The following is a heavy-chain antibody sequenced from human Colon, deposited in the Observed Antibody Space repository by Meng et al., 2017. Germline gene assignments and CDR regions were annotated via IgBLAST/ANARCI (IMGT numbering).Heavy chain of an antibody. CDR3: ATNLAKVAGYYYYAMDV. CDR1: GGSSSSVNW. D-gene: IGHD3-3*02. Sequence: QVQLQESGPGLMKTSGTLSLTCTISGGSSSSVNWWTWVRQPPGKGLEWIGEIYHGGSTNYNPSLKSRVTISVDKSKNQFSLNLSSVTAADTAVYYCATNLAKVAGYYYYAMDVWGQGTTVTVSS. J-gene: IGHJ6*02. CDR2: IYHGGST. V-gene: IGHV4-4*02.